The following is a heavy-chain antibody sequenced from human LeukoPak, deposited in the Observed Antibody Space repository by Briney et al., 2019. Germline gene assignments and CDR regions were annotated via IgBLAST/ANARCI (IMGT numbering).Heavy chain of an antibody. CDR3: ARSPNWNGAEYYFEY. D-gene: IGHD1-1*01. J-gene: IGHJ4*02. CDR2: INQDTLKK. V-gene: IGHV3-7*01. CDR1: GFTDSGLTFTSDW. Sequence: PGGSLRLSCAGSGFTDSGLTFTSDWMSWVRQPPGKGLEWVANINQDTLKKDYLDSVKGRFTISRDHAKNSVYLQMNSLRPEDTAVYFCARSPNWNGAEYYFEYWGRGTPVMVSS.